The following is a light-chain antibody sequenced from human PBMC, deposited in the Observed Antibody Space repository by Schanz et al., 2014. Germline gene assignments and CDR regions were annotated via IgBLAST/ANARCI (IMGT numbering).Light chain of an antibody. Sequence: QSVLTQPPSVSGTLRQRVSISCTGSTSNIGADDVHWYQQFPGAAPKLLIYGNTNRPSGVPDRFSGSKSGTSASLAITRLQPEDEADYYCQSYDSSLSAWVFGGGTKLTVL. CDR1: TSNIGADD. V-gene: IGLV1-40*01. CDR3: QSYDSSLSAWV. CDR2: GNT. J-gene: IGLJ3*02.